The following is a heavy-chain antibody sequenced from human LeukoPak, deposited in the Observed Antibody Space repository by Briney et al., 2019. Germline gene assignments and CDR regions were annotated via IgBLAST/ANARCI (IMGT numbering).Heavy chain of an antibody. Sequence: GGSLRLSCAASGFTFSSYWMHWVRQAPGKGLVWVSRINSDGSSTSYADSVKGRFTISRDNAKNTLYLQMNSLRAGDTAVYYCARWQGDDAFDIWGQGTMVTVSS. J-gene: IGHJ3*02. CDR3: ARWQGDDAFDI. CDR2: INSDGSST. V-gene: IGHV3-74*01. CDR1: GFTFSSYW. D-gene: IGHD1-26*01.